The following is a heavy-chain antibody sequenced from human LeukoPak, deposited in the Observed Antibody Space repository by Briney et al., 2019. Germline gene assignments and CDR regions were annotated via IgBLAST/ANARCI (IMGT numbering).Heavy chain of an antibody. CDR2: LSYDGSLK. CDR3: ATSIERSTWGGHALDF. CDR1: GFTFSDSG. Sequence: GTPLRLSCTGSGFTFSDSGMHWVRQAPGKGLEWMAILSYDGSLKYYADSVKGRFTISRDNSKNTLYLQMNSLRVEDTAVYYCATSIERSTWGGHALDFWGQGTLVTVSS. D-gene: IGHD2-2*01. V-gene: IGHV3-30*04. J-gene: IGHJ4*02.